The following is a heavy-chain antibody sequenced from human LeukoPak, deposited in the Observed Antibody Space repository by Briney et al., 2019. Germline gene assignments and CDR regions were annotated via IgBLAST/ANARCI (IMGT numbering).Heavy chain of an antibody. V-gene: IGHV1-69*05. J-gene: IGHJ6*03. CDR2: IIPIFGTA. Sequence: WASVKVSCKASGGTFSSYAISWVRQAPGQGLEWMGGIIPIFGTANYAQKFQGRVTITTDESTSTAYMELSSLRSEDTAVYYCARGAGTIMYYYYMDVWSKGTTVTVSS. D-gene: IGHD1-1*01. CDR1: GGTFSSYA. CDR3: ARGAGTIMYYYYMDV.